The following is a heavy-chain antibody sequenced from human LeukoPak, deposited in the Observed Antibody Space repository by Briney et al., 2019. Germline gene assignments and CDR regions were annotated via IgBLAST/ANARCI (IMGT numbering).Heavy chain of an antibody. CDR1: GFTFSSYG. J-gene: IGHJ4*02. Sequence: PGRSLRLSCAASGFTFSSYGMHWVRQAPGKGLEWVAAISYDGRNKYYADSVKGRFTISRDNSKNTLYLQMNSLRAEDTAVYYCAKDQYITMIVVVITPPGYWGQGTLVTVSS. V-gene: IGHV3-30*18. CDR3: AKDQYITMIVVVITPPGY. D-gene: IGHD3-22*01. CDR2: ISYDGRNK.